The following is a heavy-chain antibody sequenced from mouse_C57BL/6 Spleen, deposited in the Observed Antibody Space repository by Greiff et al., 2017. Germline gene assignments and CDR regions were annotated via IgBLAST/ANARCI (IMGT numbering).Heavy chain of an antibody. Sequence: QVQLQQSGAELVRPGTSVKVSCKASGYAFTNYLIEWVKQRPGQGLEWIGVIIPGSGGTYYNEKFKGKATLTADKSSSTAYMLLSSLTSADSAVYFCARWDYDYDEYYFDFWGQGTTLTVSS. V-gene: IGHV1-54*01. CDR3: ARWDYDYDEYYFDF. J-gene: IGHJ2*01. CDR1: GYAFTNYL. CDR2: IIPGSGGT. D-gene: IGHD2-4*01.